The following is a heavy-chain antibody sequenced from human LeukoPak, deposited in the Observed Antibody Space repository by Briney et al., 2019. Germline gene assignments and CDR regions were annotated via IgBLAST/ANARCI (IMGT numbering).Heavy chain of an antibody. CDR2: INHSGST. CDR1: GGSFSGYY. V-gene: IGHV4-34*01. Sequence: SETLSLTCAVYGGSFSGYYWSWIRQPPGKGLEWIGEINHSGSTNYNPSLKSRVTISVDTSKNQFSLKLSSVTAADTAVYYCARVYNWNYPFDYWGQGTLVTVSS. D-gene: IGHD1-7*01. J-gene: IGHJ4*02. CDR3: ARVYNWNYPFDY.